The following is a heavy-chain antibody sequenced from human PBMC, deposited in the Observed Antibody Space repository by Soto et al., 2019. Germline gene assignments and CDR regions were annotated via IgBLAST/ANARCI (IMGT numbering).Heavy chain of an antibody. J-gene: IGHJ4*02. D-gene: IGHD6-13*01. CDR3: ASLPGIAAAGYYFDY. CDR1: GGTFSSYT. Sequence: QVQLVQSGAEVKKPGSSVKVSCKASGGTFSSYTISWVRQAPGQGLEWMGRIIPILGIANYAQKFQGRVTITADKSTSTAYMELSSLRSEDTAVYYCASLPGIAAAGYYFDYWGQGTLVTVSS. V-gene: IGHV1-69*02. CDR2: IIPILGIA.